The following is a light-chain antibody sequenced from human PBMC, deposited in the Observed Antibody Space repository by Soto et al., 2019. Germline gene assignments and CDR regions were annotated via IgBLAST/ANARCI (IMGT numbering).Light chain of an antibody. CDR2: DAS. Sequence: EIVLTQSPATLSLSPGERATLSCRASQSVGSYFAWYQQKPGQAHRLLIYDASNRATGIPARFSGSGSGTDFTLTISSLEPDDFAVYYCQQRGNWPVTFGQGTRVDIK. CDR3: QQRGNWPVT. CDR1: QSVGSY. J-gene: IGKJ1*01. V-gene: IGKV3-11*01.